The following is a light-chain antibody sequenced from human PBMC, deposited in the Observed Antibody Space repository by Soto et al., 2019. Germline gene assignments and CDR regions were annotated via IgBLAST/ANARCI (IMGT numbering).Light chain of an antibody. CDR3: QQYNDWPPIT. CDR2: GAS. J-gene: IGKJ5*01. V-gene: IGKV3-15*01. CDR1: YTVGTN. Sequence: EIVLTQFPAALSVSPGERATLSCCASYTVGTNLAWYQQKPGQAPRLLIYGASTRATGIPARFSGSGSGTEFTLTISSLQSEDFAVYYCQQYNDWPPITFGQGTRLEIK.